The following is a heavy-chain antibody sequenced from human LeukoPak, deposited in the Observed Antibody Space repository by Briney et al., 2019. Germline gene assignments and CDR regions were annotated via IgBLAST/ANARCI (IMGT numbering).Heavy chain of an antibody. D-gene: IGHD2-2*02. CDR3: ATPRGYCSSTSCYNDDYYYYMDV. Sequence: ASVKVSCKASGGTFSSYAISWVRQAPGQGLEWMGGIIPIFGTANYAQKFQGRVTITTDESTSTAYMELSRLRSEDTAVYYCATPRGYCSSTSCYNDDYYYYMDVWGKGTTVTVSS. CDR1: GGTFSSYA. V-gene: IGHV1-69*05. J-gene: IGHJ6*03. CDR2: IIPIFGTA.